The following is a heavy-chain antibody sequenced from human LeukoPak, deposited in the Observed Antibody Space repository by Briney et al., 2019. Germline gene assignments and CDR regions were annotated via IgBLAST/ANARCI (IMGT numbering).Heavy chain of an antibody. J-gene: IGHJ4*02. D-gene: IGHD2-15*01. V-gene: IGHV4-38-2*02. Sequence: SETLSLTCTVSGYSISSGYYWGWIRQPPGKGLEWIGSIYHSGSTYYNPSLKSRVTISVDTSKNQFSLKLSSVTAADTAVYYCARFVLSCYPYWGQGTLVTVSS. CDR3: ARFVLSCYPY. CDR1: GYSISSGYY. CDR2: IYHSGST.